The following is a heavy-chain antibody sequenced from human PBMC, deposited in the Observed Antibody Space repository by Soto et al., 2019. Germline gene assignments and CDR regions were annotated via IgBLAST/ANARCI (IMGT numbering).Heavy chain of an antibody. J-gene: IGHJ6*02. V-gene: IGHV1-69*06. CDR3: AVVVVPAAPPLYYYYGMDV. CDR1: GGTFSSYS. D-gene: IGHD2-2*01. CDR2: IIPIFGTA. Sequence: SVEVSCKASGGTFSSYSISWVLQAPGQGLEWMGGIIPIFGTANYAQKFQGRVTITADKSTSTAYMELSSLRSEDTAVYYCAVVVVPAAPPLYYYYGMDVWGQGTTVTVSS.